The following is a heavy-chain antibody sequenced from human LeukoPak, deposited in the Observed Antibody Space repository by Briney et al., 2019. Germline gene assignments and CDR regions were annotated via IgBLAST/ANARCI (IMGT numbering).Heavy chain of an antibody. V-gene: IGHV3-23*01. CDR1: GFTFSSYS. Sequence: PGGSLRLSCAASGFTFSSYSMNWVRQAPGKGLEWVSAISGSGGSTYYADSVKGRSTISRDNSKNTLYLQMNSLRAEDTAVYYCAREDDFWSGYQPYFDYWGQGTLVTVSS. CDR3: AREDDFWSGYQPYFDY. D-gene: IGHD3-3*01. CDR2: ISGSGGST. J-gene: IGHJ4*02.